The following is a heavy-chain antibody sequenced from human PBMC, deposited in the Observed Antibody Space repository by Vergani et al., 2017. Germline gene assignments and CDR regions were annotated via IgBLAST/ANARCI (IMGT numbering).Heavy chain of an antibody. V-gene: IGHV3-23*01. J-gene: IGHJ1*01. D-gene: IGHD3-3*01. Sequence: EVQLLESGGGLVQPGGSLRLSCAASGFTFSSYAMSWVRQAPGKGLEWVSAISGSGGSTYYADSVKGRFTISRDNSKNTLYLQMNSLRAEDTAVYYCAKNGQDDLWSGYYIPIWNVAEXFQHWGQGTLVTVSS. CDR2: ISGSGGST. CDR3: AKNGQDDLWSGYYIPIWNVAEXFQH. CDR1: GFTFSSYA.